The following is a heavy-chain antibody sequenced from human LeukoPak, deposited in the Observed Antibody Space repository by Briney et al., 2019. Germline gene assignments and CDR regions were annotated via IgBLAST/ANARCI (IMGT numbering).Heavy chain of an antibody. CDR2: ISGCGDSK. V-gene: IGHV3-23*01. J-gene: IGHJ4*02. CDR1: GFTFSSYG. CDR3: VKRVSPLGAVLAPDFDC. Sequence: PGGSLRLSCAASGFTFSSYGMRWVRQAPGKGLEWVSIISGCGDSKYYADSERGRFTISREHSKIMLYLNMDTQNAEDTAVYHCVKRVSPLGAVLAPDFDCWGQGNLVTVSS. D-gene: IGHD4/OR15-4a*01.